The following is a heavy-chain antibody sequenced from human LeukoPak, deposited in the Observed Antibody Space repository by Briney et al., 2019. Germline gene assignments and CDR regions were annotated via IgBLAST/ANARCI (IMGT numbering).Heavy chain of an antibody. CDR1: GFTVSTYE. Sequence: GGSLRLSCAASGFTVSTYEMNWVRQAPGKGLEWPSYISSTGTTFYYADSVKGRFTISRDSAKNSLYLQMNSLRAEDTALYYCARGWFDAWGQGTLVTVSS. CDR2: ISSTGTTF. V-gene: IGHV3-48*03. J-gene: IGHJ5*02. CDR3: ARGWFDA.